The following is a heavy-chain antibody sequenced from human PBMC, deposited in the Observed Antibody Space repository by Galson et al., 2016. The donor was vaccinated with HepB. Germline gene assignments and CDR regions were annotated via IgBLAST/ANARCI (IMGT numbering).Heavy chain of an antibody. CDR2: INPDSGGT. J-gene: IGHJ3*02. CDR1: GYSFTGYY. D-gene: IGHD1-1*01. Sequence: SVKVSCKASGYSFTGYYIHWVRQAPGQGLDWMGWINPDSGGTHYAQKFEGWVTLTRDTSISTAYMELSSLKSDDTALYYCAREPDNEIHAFNIWGQGTMVTVSS. V-gene: IGHV1-2*04. CDR3: AREPDNEIHAFNI.